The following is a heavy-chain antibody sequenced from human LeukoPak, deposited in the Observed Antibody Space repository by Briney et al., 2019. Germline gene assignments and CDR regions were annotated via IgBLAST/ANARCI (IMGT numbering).Heavy chain of an antibody. D-gene: IGHD5-12*01. J-gene: IGHJ4*02. CDR2: ISSSSSTI. Sequence: GGSLRLSCAASGFTFSSYSMNWVRQAPGKGLGWVSYISSSSSTIYYADSVKGRFTISRDNAKNSLYLQMNSLRAEDTAVYYCARGDGYDPVDYWGQGTLVTVSS. CDR1: GFTFSSYS. CDR3: ARGDGYDPVDY. V-gene: IGHV3-48*01.